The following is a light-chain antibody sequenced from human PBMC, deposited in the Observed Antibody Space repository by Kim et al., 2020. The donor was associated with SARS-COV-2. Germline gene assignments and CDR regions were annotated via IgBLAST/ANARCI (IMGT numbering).Light chain of an antibody. J-gene: IGKJ1*01. CDR2: GAS. V-gene: IGKV3-15*01. CDR1: QSVSRN. CDR3: QQYKNFPRT. Sequence: VSPGGRATLSCRASQSVSRNLAWYQQKPGQAPRLLVYGASTRAAGVPAKFSGSGSGTEFTLTISRLQSEDFAVYYCQQYKNFPRTFGQGTKVDIK.